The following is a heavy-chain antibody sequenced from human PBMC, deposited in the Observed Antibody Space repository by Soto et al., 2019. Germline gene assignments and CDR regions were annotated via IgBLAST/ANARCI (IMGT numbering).Heavy chain of an antibody. CDR1: TASISFTNSY. CDR2: SSYNGGT. V-gene: IGHV4-39*01. J-gene: IGHJ4*02. D-gene: IGHD3-10*01. CDR3: ARNRIEVVWRGFDV. Sequence: QLQLQESGPGLVKPSETLSLPCTVSTASISFTNSYWGWIRQPPGKGLQWIGSSSYNGGTFYNLPRKGRFVISFDTSKKQSSLQVTSVTAADTAVYCCARNRIEVVWRGFDVWGQGSPVTVAS.